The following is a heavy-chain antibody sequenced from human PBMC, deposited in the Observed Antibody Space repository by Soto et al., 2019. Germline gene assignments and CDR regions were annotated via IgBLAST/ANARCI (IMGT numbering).Heavy chain of an antibody. Sequence: GGSLRLPCEASEFTFNTFWMTWISQATGKGLEWVANIAGDGTEKNYVDSVKGRFTVSRDNAKRSLYLQMNSLRVEDTAIYYCVRGLYTGSPRFSYWVQGTLVTVSS. CDR3: VRGLYTGSPRFSY. CDR2: IAGDGTEK. CDR1: EFTFNTFW. D-gene: IGHD1-26*01. V-gene: IGHV3-7*05. J-gene: IGHJ4*02.